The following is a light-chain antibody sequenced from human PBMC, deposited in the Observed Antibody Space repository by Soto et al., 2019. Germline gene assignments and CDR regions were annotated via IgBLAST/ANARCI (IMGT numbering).Light chain of an antibody. V-gene: IGKV1-5*01. CDR1: QNINMW. J-gene: IGKJ1*01. CDR2: DAS. Sequence: DIQMTQSPSTLSASVGDRVTITCRASQNINMWLAWSQQKPGKAPKLLIYDASSLQSGVPSRFGGRGSGTDFTLTITRLLPDDCATYYCQHYSLYSPWTFGQWTKVEI. CDR3: QHYSLYSPWT.